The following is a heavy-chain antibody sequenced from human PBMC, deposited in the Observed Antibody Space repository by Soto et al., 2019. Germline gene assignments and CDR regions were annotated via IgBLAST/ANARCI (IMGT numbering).Heavy chain of an antibody. CDR2: VYYSGSD. V-gene: IGHV4-39*01. Sequence: QLQLQESGPGLVKTSETLSLTCTVSGDSIITISHYWAWVRQPPGKGLEWIASVYYSGSDHYNPSLKSRVAISVDTSKNQFSLRLNSVTAADTAVYYCARLSSGSYSPFDYWGQGTLVTVSS. CDR3: ARLSSGSYSPFDY. D-gene: IGHD1-26*01. J-gene: IGHJ4*02. CDR1: GDSIITISHY.